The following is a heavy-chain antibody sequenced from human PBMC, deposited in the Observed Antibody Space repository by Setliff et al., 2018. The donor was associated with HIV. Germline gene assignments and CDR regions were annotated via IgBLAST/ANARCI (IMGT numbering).Heavy chain of an antibody. Sequence: SETLSLTCTVSGGSINSRSYSWGWIRQPPGKGLEWIGSFYYTGSTYYNPSLRSRVTISVDTSKNQFSLKLSSVSAADTAVYYCARGRRRLNYYDSSGYYPGLFYWGQGTLVTSPQ. CDR1: GGSINSRSYS. J-gene: IGHJ4*02. CDR2: FYYTGST. V-gene: IGHV4-39*01. D-gene: IGHD3-22*01. CDR3: ARGRRRLNYYDSSGYYPGLFY.